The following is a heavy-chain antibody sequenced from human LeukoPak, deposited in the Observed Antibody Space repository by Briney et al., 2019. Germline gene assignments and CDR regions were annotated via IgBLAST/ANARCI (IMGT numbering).Heavy chain of an antibody. J-gene: IGHJ4*02. CDR3: AREEAGGPDY. CDR1: GFTFSTYW. Sequence: GGSLRLSCVASGFTFSTYWMTWVRQAPGKGLEWAANINEDGSEKHYVDFVKGRFTVSRDNAKNSLYLQMNSLRVEDTAVYYCAREEAGGPDYWGQGTLVTISS. V-gene: IGHV3-7*01. CDR2: INEDGSEK. D-gene: IGHD3-16*01.